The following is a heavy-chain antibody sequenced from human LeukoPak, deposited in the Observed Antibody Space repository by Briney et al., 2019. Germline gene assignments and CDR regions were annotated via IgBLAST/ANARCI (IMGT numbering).Heavy chain of an antibody. CDR3: ARDPDAVYSGYDSDWFDP. Sequence: ASVKVSCKASGYTITSYGISWVRQAPAQGLEWMGWISAYNGNTNYSQKLQGRVTMTTDTSTSTAYMELRSLRSDDTAVYYCARDPDAVYSGYDSDWFDPWGQGTLVTVSS. D-gene: IGHD5-12*01. J-gene: IGHJ5*02. CDR2: ISAYNGNT. CDR1: GYTITSYG. V-gene: IGHV1-18*04.